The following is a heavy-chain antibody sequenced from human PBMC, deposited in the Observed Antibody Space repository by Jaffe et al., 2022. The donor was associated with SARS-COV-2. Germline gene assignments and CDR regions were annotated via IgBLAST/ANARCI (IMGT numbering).Heavy chain of an antibody. V-gene: IGHV4-39*01. J-gene: IGHJ6*03. CDR1: GGSISSSSYY. CDR2: VYYSGST. Sequence: QLQLQESGPGLVQPSETLSLTCTVSGGSISSSSYYWGWIRQPPGKGLEWIGTVYYSGSTYYSPSLRSRVTISVDTSKSQFSLRLTSVTAADTAVYYCAGHSGGWSSSWDVDYQYVDVWGKGTTVTVSS. CDR3: AGHSGGWSSSWDVDYQYVDV. D-gene: IGHD6-13*01.